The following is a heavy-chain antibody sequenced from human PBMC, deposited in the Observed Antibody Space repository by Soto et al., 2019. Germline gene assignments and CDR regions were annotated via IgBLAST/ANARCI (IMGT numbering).Heavy chain of an antibody. D-gene: IGHD5-12*01. J-gene: IGHJ4*02. Sequence: SETLSLTCAVSGYSTSRGCFWGWIRQPPGKGLEWIANMYHDGNTHYNPSLKSRVTMSVDTSKNQISLKLNSVTAADTAVYYCARESYSGYHSYDYWGQGILVTVSS. V-gene: IGHV4-38-2*02. CDR2: MYHDGNT. CDR3: ARESYSGYHSYDY. CDR1: GYSTSRGCF.